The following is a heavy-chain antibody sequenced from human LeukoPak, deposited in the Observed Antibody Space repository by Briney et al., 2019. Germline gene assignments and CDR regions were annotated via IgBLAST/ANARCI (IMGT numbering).Heavy chain of an antibody. CDR1: GGSIRSYF. J-gene: IGHJ4*02. CDR2: IYYSGST. CDR3: ARLASGSYGPLTPFDY. D-gene: IGHD1-26*01. V-gene: IGHV4-59*08. Sequence: PSETLSLTCTVSGGSIRSYFWSWSRQPPGKGLEWIGDIYYSGSTNYNPSLKSRVTISVDTSKNQFSLRLSSVTAADTAVYYSARLASGSYGPLTPFDYWGQGTLVTVSS.